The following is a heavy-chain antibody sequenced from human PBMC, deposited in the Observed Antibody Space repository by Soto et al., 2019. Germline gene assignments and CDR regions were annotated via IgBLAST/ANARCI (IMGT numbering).Heavy chain of an antibody. CDR2: IYYPGST. V-gene: IGHV4-59*01. D-gene: IGHD3-10*01. CDR1: GGSMSEYF. J-gene: IGHJ4*02. CDR3: ARDGYDGSGSPYPAY. Sequence: SETLSLTCTVSGGSMSEYFWSWIRQSPGKGLEWIGYIYYPGSTDYNPSLKSRVTISVDTSKRQFSLRLTSVTAADTAVYYCARDGYDGSGSPYPAYWGPGTQVTVSS.